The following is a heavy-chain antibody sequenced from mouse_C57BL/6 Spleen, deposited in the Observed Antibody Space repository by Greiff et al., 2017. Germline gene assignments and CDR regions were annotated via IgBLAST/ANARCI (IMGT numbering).Heavy chain of an antibody. Sequence: QVQVQQSGAELVKPGASVKVSCKASGYTFTDYWMHWVQQRPGQGLEWIGRINPADGNTNYNHKFKGKATLTVDKSSSTAYMQLSSLTSEDSAVYCCAALITKVEPGGYFDYWGKGTMVTVSA. CDR3: AALITKVEPGGYFDY. V-gene: IGHV1-74*01. CDR1: GYTFTDYW. CDR2: INPADGNT. J-gene: IGHJ3*01. D-gene: IGHD2-4*01.